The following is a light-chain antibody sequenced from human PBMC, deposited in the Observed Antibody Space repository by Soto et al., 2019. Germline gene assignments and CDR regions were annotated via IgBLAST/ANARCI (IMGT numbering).Light chain of an antibody. CDR2: EVS. CDR3: MQGTHWHHT. J-gene: IGKJ1*01. V-gene: IGKV2-30*01. CDR1: RSLVYSDGNTS. Sequence: DVVMTQSPLPLPVTLGQPSSISCRSSRSLVYSDGNTSLNWFQQRPGQSPRRLIFEVSNRDSGVPDRFCGSASGTDFTLKISRVEAEDVGAYYCMQGTHWHHTFGQGTKVDIK.